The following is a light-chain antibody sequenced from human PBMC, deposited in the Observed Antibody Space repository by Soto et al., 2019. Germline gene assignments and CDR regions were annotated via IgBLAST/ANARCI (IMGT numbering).Light chain of an antibody. V-gene: IGKV1-16*01. Sequence: DIQMTQSPSSLSASVGDSVTITCRASHGINKFLAWFQQKPGTAPKSLISTASRLQSGVPSRFSGSGSGTHFTLTINNLQPENFATYYCQQDESFPLTFGGGTRVEIK. CDR1: HGINKF. CDR2: TAS. J-gene: IGKJ4*01. CDR3: QQDESFPLT.